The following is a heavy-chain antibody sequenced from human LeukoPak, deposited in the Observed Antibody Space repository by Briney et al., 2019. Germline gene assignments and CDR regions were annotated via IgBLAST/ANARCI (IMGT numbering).Heavy chain of an antibody. CDR2: INPSGGST. V-gene: IGHV1-46*01. Sequence: GASVKVSCKSSGYTFTSYHMHWVRQAPGQGLEWMGIINPSGGSTSYAQKFQGRVTITRDTYTSTVYMELSSMSSEDTAVYYCARDRMAKDYFDSWGQGTLVTVSS. CDR3: ARDRMAKDYFDS. CDR1: GYTFTSYH. D-gene: IGHD5-24*01. J-gene: IGHJ4*02.